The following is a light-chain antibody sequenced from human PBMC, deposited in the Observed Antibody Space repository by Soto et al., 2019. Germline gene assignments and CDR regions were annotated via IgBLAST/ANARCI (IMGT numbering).Light chain of an antibody. CDR2: EAS. CDR3: QQYNSSPLT. CDR1: QSISSW. V-gene: IGKV1-5*01. J-gene: IGKJ4*01. Sequence: DIQMTQSPSTLSAFVGDRVTITCRANQSISSWLAWYQQKPGKAPNLPIYEASSLQSGVPSRFSGSGSGAEFTLTISSLQPDDFATYYCQQYNSSPLTFGGGTKVEIK.